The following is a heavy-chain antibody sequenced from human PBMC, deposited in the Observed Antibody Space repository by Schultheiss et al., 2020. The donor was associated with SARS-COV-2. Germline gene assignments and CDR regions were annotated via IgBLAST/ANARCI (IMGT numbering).Heavy chain of an antibody. CDR1: GFTFSSYG. Sequence: GGSLRLSCAASGFTFSSYGMHWVRQAPGKGLEWVAVIWYDGSNKYYADSVKGRFTISRDNSKNTLYLQMNSLRAEDTAVYYCARDSRVVPADIPLAYFDYWGQGTLVTVSS. D-gene: IGHD2-2*01. CDR3: ARDSRVVPADIPLAYFDY. J-gene: IGHJ4*02. CDR2: IWYDGSNK. V-gene: IGHV3-33*01.